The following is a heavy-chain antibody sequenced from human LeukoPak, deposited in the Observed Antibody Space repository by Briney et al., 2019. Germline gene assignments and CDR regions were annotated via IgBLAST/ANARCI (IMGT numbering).Heavy chain of an antibody. CDR1: GFTFSSNW. J-gene: IGHJ4*02. D-gene: IGHD1-26*01. Sequence: GGSLRLSCAASGFTFSSNWMHWVRHAPGKGLVWVSRSNEDGSTTNYADSVKGRFTISRDNAKNTLFLQMNSLTVDDTAVYYCVRDLGGRSGHWGQGTLVTVSS. CDR2: SNEDGSTT. CDR3: VRDLGGRSGH. V-gene: IGHV3-74*01.